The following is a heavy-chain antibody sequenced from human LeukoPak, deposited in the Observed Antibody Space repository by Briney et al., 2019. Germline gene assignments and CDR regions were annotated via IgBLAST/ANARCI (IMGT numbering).Heavy chain of an antibody. V-gene: IGHV1-69*04. CDR1: GGTFSSYA. J-gene: IGHJ5*02. Sequence: SVKVSCKASGGTFSSYAISWVRQAPGQGLEWMGRIIPILGIANYAQKFQGRVTITADKSTSTAYMELSSLRSEDTAVYYCATCRDEFGDYGSTSWGQGTLVTVSS. D-gene: IGHD4-17*01. CDR3: ATCRDEFGDYGSTS. CDR2: IIPILGIA.